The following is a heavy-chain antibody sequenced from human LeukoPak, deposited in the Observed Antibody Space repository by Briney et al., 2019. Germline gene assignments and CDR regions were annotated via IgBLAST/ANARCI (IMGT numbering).Heavy chain of an antibody. Sequence: KPGGSLRLSCTASGFTFGDYAMSWFRQAPGKGLEWVGFIRSKAYGGTTEYAASVKGRFTISRDDSKSIAYLQMNSLKAGDIAVYYCTASSGWYYFDYWGQGTLVTVSS. CDR2: IRSKAYGGTT. CDR3: TASSGWYYFDY. CDR1: GFTFGDYA. J-gene: IGHJ4*02. V-gene: IGHV3-49*05. D-gene: IGHD6-19*01.